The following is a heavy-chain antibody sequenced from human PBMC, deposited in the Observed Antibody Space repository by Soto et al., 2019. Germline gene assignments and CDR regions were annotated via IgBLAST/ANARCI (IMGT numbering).Heavy chain of an antibody. D-gene: IGHD1-26*01. V-gene: IGHV4-38-2*02. CDR1: GYSISTGNY. J-gene: IGHJ4*02. CDR2: IYQSGST. CDR3: ARALGAPLYYFDC. Sequence: SETLSLTCPVSGYSISTGNYWGWIRQPPGKGLEWIGSIYQSGSTYYNPSLRGRATISVDTSKNQFSLRLSSVTAADTAVYYCARALGAPLYYFDCWGQGNLVTVSS.